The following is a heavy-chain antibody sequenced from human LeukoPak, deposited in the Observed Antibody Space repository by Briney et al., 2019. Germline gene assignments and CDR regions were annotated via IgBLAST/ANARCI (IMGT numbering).Heavy chain of an antibody. J-gene: IGHJ4*02. CDR1: GGSISSSSYY. Sequence: SETLSLTCTVSGGSISSSSYYWGWIHQPPGKGLERIGSIYYSGSTSYNPSLKSRVTVSVDTSKNQFSLKLSSVTAADTAVYYCARMSYEYVWGGFDYWGQGTLVTVSP. CDR3: ARMSYEYVWGGFDY. V-gene: IGHV4-39*07. CDR2: IYYSGST. D-gene: IGHD3-16*01.